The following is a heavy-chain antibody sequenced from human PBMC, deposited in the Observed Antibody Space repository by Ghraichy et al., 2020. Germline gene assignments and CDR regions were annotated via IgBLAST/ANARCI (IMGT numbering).Heavy chain of an antibody. D-gene: IGHD1-1*01. J-gene: IGHJ3*02. CDR3: GTGDAFDI. V-gene: IGHV3-15*01. Sequence: GGPRLSCAASGISFRDWFMSWVRQVPGKGLEWVGRIKNKAGGVTIDYAAPVKGRFTISRDDSKSILYLQMNSLKTEDTAVYYCGTGDAFDIWGQGIMVTVSS. CDR1: GISFRDWF. CDR2: IKNKAGGVTI.